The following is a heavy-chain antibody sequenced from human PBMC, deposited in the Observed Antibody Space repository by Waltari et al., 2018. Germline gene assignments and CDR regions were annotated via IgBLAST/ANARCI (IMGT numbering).Heavy chain of an antibody. CDR3: ATSTIFGVVVPFDY. V-gene: IGHV1-69-2*01. CDR1: GYTFTDYY. Sequence: EVQLVQSGAEVKKPGATVKISCKASGYTFTDYYMHWVQQATGKGLEWMGRVDPEDGEKIYAEKFQGRVTITADTSTDTAYMELSSLRSEDTAVYYCATSTIFGVVVPFDYWGQGTLVTVSS. D-gene: IGHD3-3*01. CDR2: VDPEDGEK. J-gene: IGHJ4*02.